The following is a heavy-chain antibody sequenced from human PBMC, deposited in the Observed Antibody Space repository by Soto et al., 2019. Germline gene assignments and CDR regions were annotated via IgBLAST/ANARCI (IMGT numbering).Heavy chain of an antibody. CDR1: GFTFSSYA. CDR2: ISSNGGST. CDR3: ARADIVLMVYATFHY. Sequence: GGSLRLSCAASGFTFSSYAMHWVRQAPGKGLEYVSAISSNGGSTYYPDSVKGRFTISRDNSKNTLYLQMGSLRAEDMAVYYCARADIVLMVYATFHYWGQGTLVTVSS. V-gene: IGHV3-64*02. J-gene: IGHJ4*02. D-gene: IGHD2-8*01.